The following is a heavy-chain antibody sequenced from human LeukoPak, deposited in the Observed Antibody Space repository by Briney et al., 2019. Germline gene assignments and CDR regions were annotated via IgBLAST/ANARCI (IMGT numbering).Heavy chain of an antibody. J-gene: IGHJ4*02. CDR1: GYTFTGYY. Sequence: ASVKVSCKASGYTFTGYYMHWVRQAPGQGLEWMGWINPNSGGTNYAQKFQGRVTMTRDTSISTAYMELSRLRSDDTAVYYCARDYGSGSYWGWVSSYFSDGLDYWGQGTLVTVSS. CDR3: ARDYGSGSYWGWVSSYFSDGLDY. CDR2: INPNSGGT. V-gene: IGHV1-2*02. D-gene: IGHD3-10*01.